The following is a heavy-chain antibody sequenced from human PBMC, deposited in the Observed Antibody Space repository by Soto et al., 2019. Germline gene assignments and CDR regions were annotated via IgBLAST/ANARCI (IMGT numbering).Heavy chain of an antibody. J-gene: IGHJ6*04. CDR1: DLTLSSYT. Sequence: GGSLSHSCPSSDLTLSSYTMNWFRQAPGKGLEWVSSIVSSGQSIYYADSVKGRFTISRDNANNSLFLEMSSLRAEDTALYYCYLWAWTANTKYQWGVDAWGNALTVYVS. V-gene: IGHV3-21*01. CDR3: YLWAWTANTKYQWGVDA. D-gene: IGHD6-19*01. CDR2: IVSSGQSI.